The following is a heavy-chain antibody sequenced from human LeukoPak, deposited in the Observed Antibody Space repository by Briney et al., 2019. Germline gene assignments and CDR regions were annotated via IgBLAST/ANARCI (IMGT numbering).Heavy chain of an antibody. V-gene: IGHV3-23*01. D-gene: IGHD4-17*01. J-gene: IGHJ3*01. CDR2: ITVTTSST. Sequence: GGSLRLSCAASGFTFSIYAMHWVRQPPGKGLEWVSTITVTTSSTSYADSVKGRCTISRDNSKRTLYLQMNSLRAEDTAMYYCAKDPNGDYFGAFDFWGQGTLVTVSS. CDR3: AKDPNGDYFGAFDF. CDR1: GFTFSIYA.